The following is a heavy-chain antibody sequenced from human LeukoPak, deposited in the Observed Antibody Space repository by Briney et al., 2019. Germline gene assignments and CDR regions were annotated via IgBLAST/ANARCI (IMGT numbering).Heavy chain of an antibody. Sequence: GGSLRLSCAASGFTFSSYTMHWVCQAPGKRLQSVSAITSNGGYTHYADSVKGRFTISRDNSRNALFLQMGGLRIEDMAVYYCARVKMGATVSDYYYYYMDVWGKGTTVTVSS. CDR2: ITSNGGYT. CDR1: GFTFSSYT. D-gene: IGHD1-26*01. CDR3: ARVKMGATVSDYYYYYMDV. V-gene: IGHV3-64*02. J-gene: IGHJ6*03.